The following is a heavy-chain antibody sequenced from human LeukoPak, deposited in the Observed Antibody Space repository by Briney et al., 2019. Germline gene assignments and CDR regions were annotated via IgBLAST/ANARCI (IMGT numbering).Heavy chain of an antibody. D-gene: IGHD1-26*01. Sequence: GGSLRLSCTASEFTFNSYWMHWVRQAPGKGLVWVSHIDSDGSSTNYADSVKGRLTISRDNAKNTVYLQMNSLRAEDTAVYYCAKDSGSYGGVYFDYWGQGTLVTVSS. J-gene: IGHJ4*02. CDR3: AKDSGSYGGVYFDY. V-gene: IGHV3-74*01. CDR1: EFTFNSYW. CDR2: IDSDGSST.